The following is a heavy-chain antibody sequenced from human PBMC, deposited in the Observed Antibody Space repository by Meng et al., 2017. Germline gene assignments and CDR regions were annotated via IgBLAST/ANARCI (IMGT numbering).Heavy chain of an antibody. V-gene: IGHV1-2*06. CDR3: ARELNNRKDDY. CDR2: INCNTGDT. J-gene: IGHJ4*02. Sequence: ASVKVSCKTSGYTFTGYFLHWVRQAPGQGLEWMGRINCNTGDTKYAQGFQGRVTMTRDTSVTTAYMELSRLTSDDTAIYYCARELNNRKDDYWGQGTLVTVSS. D-gene: IGHD1-14*01. CDR1: GYTFTGYF.